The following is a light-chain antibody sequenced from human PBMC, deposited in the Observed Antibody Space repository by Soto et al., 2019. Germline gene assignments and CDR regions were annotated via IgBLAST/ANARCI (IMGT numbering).Light chain of an antibody. Sequence: DIQMTQSPSTLSASVGDRVSITCRAGQSISSWLAWYQQKPGKAPNLLIHKASHLESGVPSRFSGSGSGTEFTLTISSLQSEDFAVYYCQQYNNWPPWTFGQGTKVDIK. CDR2: KAS. CDR3: QQYNNWPPWT. CDR1: QSISSW. J-gene: IGKJ1*01. V-gene: IGKV1-5*03.